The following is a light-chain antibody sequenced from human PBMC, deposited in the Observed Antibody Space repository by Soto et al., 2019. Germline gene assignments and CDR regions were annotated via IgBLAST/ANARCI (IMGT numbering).Light chain of an antibody. CDR3: QQYNSYSPLT. CDR1: QSISSW. CDR2: DAS. Sequence: DILMTQSPSFLSASVGDIVTITCRASQSISSWLAWYQQKPGKAPKLLIYDASSLESGVPSRFSGSGSGTEFTLTISSLQPDDFATYYCQQYNSYSPLTFGGGTKVDIK. J-gene: IGKJ4*01. V-gene: IGKV1-5*01.